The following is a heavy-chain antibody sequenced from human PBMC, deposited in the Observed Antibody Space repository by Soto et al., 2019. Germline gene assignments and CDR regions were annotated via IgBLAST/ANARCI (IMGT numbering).Heavy chain of an antibody. D-gene: IGHD6-13*01. J-gene: IGHJ4*02. V-gene: IGHV1-69*01. CDR1: GGTFTRDA. CDR3: ARGGHNSGWFRTFDF. CDR2: LIPVLGPT. Sequence: QVQLVQSGAEVKEPGSSVTVSCKSTGGTFTRDAISWVRQAPGQGLEWLGVLIPVLGPTIYAAKVQGRVTIAAEESTSTAHLGLNKLRYEDTALYYCARGGHNSGWFRTFDFWGQGTLVSVSS.